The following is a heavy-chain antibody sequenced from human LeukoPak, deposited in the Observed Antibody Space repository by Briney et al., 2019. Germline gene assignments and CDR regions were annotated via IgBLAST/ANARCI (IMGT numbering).Heavy chain of an antibody. Sequence: SETLSLTCTVSGGSISSYYWSWIRQPPGKGLEWIGYIYYGGSTNYNPSLKSRVTISVDTSKNQFSLKLSSVTAADTAVYYCARDRSSYFDYWGQGTLVTVSS. CDR3: ARDRSSYFDY. CDR2: IYYGGST. CDR1: GGSISSYY. J-gene: IGHJ4*02. V-gene: IGHV4-59*01.